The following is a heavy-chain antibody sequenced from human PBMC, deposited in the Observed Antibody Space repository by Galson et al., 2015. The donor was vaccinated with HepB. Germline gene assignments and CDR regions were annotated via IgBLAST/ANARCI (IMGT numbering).Heavy chain of an antibody. V-gene: IGHV3-30*18. D-gene: IGHD4-11*01. CDR1: GFTFSIYG. CDR2: ISYDSTDK. J-gene: IGHJ6*02. CDR3: AKVRDNYSIHYYGMDV. Sequence: SLRLSCAASGFTFSIYGLHWVRQAPGKGLEWVAVISYDSTDKYYADSVKGRFTTSRDSSKNLLYLQMNSLRVEDTAVYYCAKVRDNYSIHYYGMDVWGQGTTVIVSS.